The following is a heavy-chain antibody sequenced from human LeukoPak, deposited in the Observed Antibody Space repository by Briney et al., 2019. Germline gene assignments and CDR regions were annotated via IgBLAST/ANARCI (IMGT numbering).Heavy chain of an antibody. V-gene: IGHV4-61*02. CDR1: GCSISSGSYY. Sequence: PSRTLSLTCTVSGCSISSGSYYWSSIRQPAGKGLEWIGRIYNSGSTNYNPSLKSRVTISVATANNQFSLKLSSVTAADTAVYYCARVYFGYGDDVYYYYMDVWGKGTTVTVSS. D-gene: IGHD4-17*01. J-gene: IGHJ6*03. CDR3: ARVYFGYGDDVYYYYMDV. CDR2: IYNSGST.